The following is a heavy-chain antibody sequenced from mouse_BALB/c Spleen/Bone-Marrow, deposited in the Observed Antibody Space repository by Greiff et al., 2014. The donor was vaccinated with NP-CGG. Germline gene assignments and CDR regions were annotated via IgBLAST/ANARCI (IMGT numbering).Heavy chain of an antibody. CDR3: ARDYGYAMDY. J-gene: IGHJ4*01. CDR2: ISSGSSTI. D-gene: IGHD1-1*01. V-gene: IGHV5-17*02. Sequence: DVMLVESGGGLVQPGGSRKLSCAASGITFSSFGMHWVRQAPEKGLEWVAYISSGSSTIYYTDTVKGRFTISRDNPKNTLFLQMTSLRSEDTAVYYCARDYGYAMDYWGQGTSVTVSS. CDR1: GITFSSFG.